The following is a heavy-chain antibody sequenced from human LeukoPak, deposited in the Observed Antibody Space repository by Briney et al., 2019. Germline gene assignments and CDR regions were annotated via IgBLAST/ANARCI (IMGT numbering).Heavy chain of an antibody. V-gene: IGHV1-3*01. D-gene: IGHD2-2*01. CDR3: ARDRHIVVVPAAHPTSMFDP. Sequence: ASVTVSCKASGYTFTSYAMHWVRQAPGQRLEWMGWINASNGNTKYSQKFQGRVTITRDTSASTAYMELSSLRSEDTAVYYCARDRHIVVVPAAHPTSMFDPWGQGTLVTVSS. CDR2: INASNGNT. CDR1: GYTFTSYA. J-gene: IGHJ5*02.